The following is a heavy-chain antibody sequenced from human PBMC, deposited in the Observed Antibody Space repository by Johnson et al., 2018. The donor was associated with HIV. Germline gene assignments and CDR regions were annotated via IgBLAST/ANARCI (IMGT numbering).Heavy chain of an antibody. J-gene: IGHJ3*02. Sequence: QVQLVESGGGLVQPGRSLRLSCAASGFTFSDYYMSWIRQAPGKGLEWVSYISSSGSTIYYADSVKGRFTISRDNSKNTLYLQMNSLRAEDTAVYDCARGGQLPALDGFDIWGQGTMVTVSS. V-gene: IGHV3-11*04. CDR1: GFTFSDYY. D-gene: IGHD6-6*01. CDR2: ISSSGSTI. CDR3: ARGGQLPALDGFDI.